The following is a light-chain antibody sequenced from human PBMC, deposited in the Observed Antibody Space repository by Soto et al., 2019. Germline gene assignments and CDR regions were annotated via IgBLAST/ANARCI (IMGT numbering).Light chain of an antibody. Sequence: EVVLTQSPGTLSLSPGERATLSCRASQSIISYLAWYQQQPGQAPTLLLYGVSTRSSGIPARFFGSGSGTDFSLTIISLQPEDFAVYYCQQYANSPITFGQGTRLEI. CDR2: GVS. CDR3: QQYANSPIT. J-gene: IGKJ5*01. CDR1: QSIISY. V-gene: IGKV3-20*01.